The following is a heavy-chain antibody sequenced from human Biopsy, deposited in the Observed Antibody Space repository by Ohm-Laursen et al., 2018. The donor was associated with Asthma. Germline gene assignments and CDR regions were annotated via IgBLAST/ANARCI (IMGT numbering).Heavy chain of an antibody. J-gene: IGHJ4*02. V-gene: IGHV3-11*01. D-gene: IGHD3-22*01. CDR3: ARLAYYDRSGTHYFDH. CDR2: IDKSSSTI. Sequence: SLRLSCAASGFSFSDYYMTWVRQAPGKGLEWVSYIDKSSSTIYYADSVKVRFTISRDNAKNSLYLQMNSLRAEDTAVYFCARLAYYDRSGTHYFDHWGQGNLVTVSS. CDR1: GFSFSDYY.